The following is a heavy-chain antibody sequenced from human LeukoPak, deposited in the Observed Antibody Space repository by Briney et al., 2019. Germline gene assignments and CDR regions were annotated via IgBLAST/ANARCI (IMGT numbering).Heavy chain of an antibody. Sequence: SETLSLTCTVSGGSISSGDYYWSWIRQPPGKGLEWIGYIYYSGSTYYNPSLKSRVTISVDTSKNQFSLKLSSVTAADTAVYYCARGWGFYYYYYMDVWGKGTTVTVSS. CDR1: GGSISSGDYY. D-gene: IGHD1-26*01. J-gene: IGHJ6*03. V-gene: IGHV4-30-4*08. CDR2: IYYSGST. CDR3: ARGWGFYYYYYMDV.